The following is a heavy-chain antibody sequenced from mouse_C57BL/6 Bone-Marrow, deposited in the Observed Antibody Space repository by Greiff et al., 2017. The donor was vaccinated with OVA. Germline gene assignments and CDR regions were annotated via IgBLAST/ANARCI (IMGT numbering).Heavy chain of an antibody. J-gene: IGHJ4*01. CDR1: YTFSRRVH. CDR3: SEDSAVYYCAGEGLTLYYYAMDY. D-gene: IGHD2-2*01. Sequence: VQLQQSGPELARPWASVKISCQAFYTFSRRVHFAIRDTNYWMQWVKQRPGQGLEWIGAIYPGKGDTSYNQKFKGKATLTADKSSSTAYMQLSSLTSEDSAVYYCAGEGLTLYYYAMDYWGQGTSVTVSS. V-gene: IGHV1-87*01. CDR2: GQGLEWIG.